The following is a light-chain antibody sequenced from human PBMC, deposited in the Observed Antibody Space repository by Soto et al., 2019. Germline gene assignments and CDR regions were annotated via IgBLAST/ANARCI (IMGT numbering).Light chain of an antibody. J-gene: IGKJ3*01. CDR2: GVS. CDR3: QQSDTSPFT. CDR1: QSVSSNY. Sequence: EIVLTQSPGTLSLSPGERATLSCRASQSVSSNYLAWYQQRPGQAPRLLIYGVSNRATVIPNRFSGSGSGTDFTLTISRLEPEDFAMYYCQQSDTSPFTFGPGTKVDIK. V-gene: IGKV3-20*01.